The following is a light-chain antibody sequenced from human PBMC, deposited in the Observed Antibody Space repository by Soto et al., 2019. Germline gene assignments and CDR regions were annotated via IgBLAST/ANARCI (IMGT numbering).Light chain of an antibody. CDR3: QQYNSYPPLP. CDR2: KAS. V-gene: IGKV1-5*03. CDR1: QSISSW. Sequence: DIQMTQSPSTLSASVGDRVTITCRASQSISSWLAWYQQKPGKAPKLLIYKASSLESGVPSRFSGSGSGTEFTLTISSLQPDDFATYYCQQYNSYPPLPFGGGTKVELK. J-gene: IGKJ4*01.